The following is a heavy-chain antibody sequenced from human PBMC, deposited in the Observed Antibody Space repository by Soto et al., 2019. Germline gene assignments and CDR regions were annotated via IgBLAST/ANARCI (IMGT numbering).Heavy chain of an antibody. J-gene: IGHJ5*02. Sequence: SETLSLTCTVSGGSMGGYYWDWIRQSPGKGLEWIVNIYYSGFTLYNPSLKSRVSICVDTSKNQCSLKRRSVTAADTAVYYCASHPAPGPRFDPWGQGTLVTVSS. CDR1: GGSMGGYY. V-gene: IGHV4-39*01. CDR2: IYYSGFT. CDR3: ASHPAPGPRFDP. D-gene: IGHD2-2*01.